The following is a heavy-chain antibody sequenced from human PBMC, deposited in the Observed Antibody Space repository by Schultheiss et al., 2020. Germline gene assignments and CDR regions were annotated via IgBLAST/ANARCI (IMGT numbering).Heavy chain of an antibody. J-gene: IGHJ6*02. CDR3: VRDSFFRSMYYGMDV. Sequence: GGSLRLSCAASGFTFSASWMHWVRQAPGKGLVWVSRINTDGISTSYADSVKGRFTISRDNAKNTLYLQMNSLRAEDTAVYYCVRDSFFRSMYYGMDVWGQGTTVTVSS. D-gene: IGHD2/OR15-2a*01. CDR2: INTDGIST. V-gene: IGHV3-74*01. CDR1: GFTFSASW.